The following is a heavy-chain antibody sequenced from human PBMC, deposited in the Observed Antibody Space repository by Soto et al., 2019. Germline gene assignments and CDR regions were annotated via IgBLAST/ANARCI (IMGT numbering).Heavy chain of an antibody. CDR2: IYYSGST. J-gene: IGHJ3*02. D-gene: IGHD2-21*02. V-gene: IGHV4-59*01. Sequence: SETLSLTCTVSGGSISSYYWSWIRQPPGKGLEWIGYIYYSGSTNYNPSLKSRVTISVDTSKNQFSLKLSSVTAADTAVYYCARVKYSWARAYCGGDCYAFDIWGQGTMVTVSS. CDR1: GGSISSYY. CDR3: ARVKYSWARAYCGGDCYAFDI.